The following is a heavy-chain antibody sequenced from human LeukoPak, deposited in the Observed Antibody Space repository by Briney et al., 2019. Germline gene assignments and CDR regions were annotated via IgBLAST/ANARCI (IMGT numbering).Heavy chain of an antibody. CDR3: ARGRADSSGYPFDY. CDR2: INHSGST. D-gene: IGHD3-22*01. V-gene: IGHV4-34*01. J-gene: IGHJ4*02. Sequence: SETLSLTCAVYGGSFSGYYWSWIRQPPGKGLEWIGEINHSGSTNYNPSLKSRVTISVDTSKNQFSLKLSSVTAADTAVYYCARGRADSSGYPFDYWGQGTLVTVSS. CDR1: GGSFSGYY.